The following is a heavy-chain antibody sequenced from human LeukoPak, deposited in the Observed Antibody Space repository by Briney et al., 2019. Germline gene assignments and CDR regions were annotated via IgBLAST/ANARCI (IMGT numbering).Heavy chain of an antibody. D-gene: IGHD3-10*01. CDR2: IKQDGSEK. V-gene: IGHV3-7*01. CDR3: ATERAGGRPRPLLSYYYTDV. J-gene: IGHJ6*03. Sequence: PGGSLRLSCAASGFTFSSYRMSWVRQAPGKGLEWVANIKQDGSEKHYVDSVKGRFTISRDNAKNSLYLQMNSLRAEDTAVYYCATERAGGRPRPLLSYYYTDVWGKGTTVTISS. CDR1: GFTFSSYR.